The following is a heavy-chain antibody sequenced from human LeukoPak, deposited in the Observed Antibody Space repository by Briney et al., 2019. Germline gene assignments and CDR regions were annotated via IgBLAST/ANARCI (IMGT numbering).Heavy chain of an antibody. V-gene: IGHV4-59*01. CDR1: GGSISSYY. CDR3: ARDRGNYFDY. Sequence: PSETLSLTCTVSGGSISSYYWSWIRQPPGKGLEWIGYISYSGTTNYNPPLKSRVTISVAPSKNQFSLKLRSVTAPDTAVYYCARDRGNYFDYWGQGTLVTVSS. CDR2: ISYSGTT. J-gene: IGHJ4*02. D-gene: IGHD6-13*01.